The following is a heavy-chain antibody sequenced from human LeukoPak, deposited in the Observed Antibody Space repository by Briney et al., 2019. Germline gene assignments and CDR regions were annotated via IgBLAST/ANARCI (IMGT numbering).Heavy chain of an antibody. CDR3: ARDLPSIAVATQDNWFDP. CDR1: GGTFSSYA. CDR2: IVPIFGTA. J-gene: IGHJ5*02. D-gene: IGHD6-19*01. V-gene: IGHV1-69*01. Sequence: SVKVSCKASGGTFSSYAISWVRQAPGQGLEWMGGIVPIFGTANYAQKFQGRATITADESTSTAYMELSSLRSEDTAVYYCARDLPSIAVATQDNWFDPWGQGTLVTVSS.